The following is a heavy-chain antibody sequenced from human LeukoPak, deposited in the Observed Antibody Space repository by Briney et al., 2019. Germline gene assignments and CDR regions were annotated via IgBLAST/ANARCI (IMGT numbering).Heavy chain of an antibody. Sequence: GGSLRLSCAASGFTLSSYWMSWVRQAPGKGLEWVANIKQDGSEKYYVDSVKGRFTISRDNAKNSLYLQMNSLRAEDTAVYYCARGRRITIFGVVIIDGNYFDYWGQGTLVTVSS. J-gene: IGHJ4*02. V-gene: IGHV3-7*01. CDR2: IKQDGSEK. D-gene: IGHD3-3*01. CDR3: ARGRRITIFGVVIIDGNYFDY. CDR1: GFTLSSYW.